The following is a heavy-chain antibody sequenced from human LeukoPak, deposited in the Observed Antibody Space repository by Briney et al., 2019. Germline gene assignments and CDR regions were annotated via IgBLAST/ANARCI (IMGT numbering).Heavy chain of an antibody. D-gene: IGHD3-22*01. CDR3: ARDYYDSIGWGWVDAFDI. CDR1: GGSISSSSYY. V-gene: IGHV4-39*07. J-gene: IGHJ3*02. Sequence: NPSETLSLTCTVSGGSISSSSYYWGWIRQPPGKGLEWIGSIYYSGSTYYNPSLKSRVTISVDTSKNQFSLKLSSVTAADTAVYYCARDYYDSIGWGWVDAFDIWGQGTMVTVSS. CDR2: IYYSGST.